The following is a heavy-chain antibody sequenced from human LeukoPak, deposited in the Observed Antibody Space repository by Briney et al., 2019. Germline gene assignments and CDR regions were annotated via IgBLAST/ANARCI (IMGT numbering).Heavy chain of an antibody. CDR1: GYTLPGYY. CDR2: INPNSGGT. J-gene: IGHJ5*02. CDR3: ARAAHIVVVTAYRAWFDP. V-gene: IGHV1-2*02. Sequence: ASVKVSCKASGYTLPGYYMHWVRQAPGQGLEWMGWINPNSGGTNYAQKFQGRVTMTRDTSISTAYMELSRLRSDDTAVYYCARAAHIVVVTAYRAWFDPWGQGTLVTVSS. D-gene: IGHD2-21*02.